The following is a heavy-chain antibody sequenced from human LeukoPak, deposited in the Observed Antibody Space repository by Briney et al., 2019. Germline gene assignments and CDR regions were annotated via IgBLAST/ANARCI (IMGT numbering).Heavy chain of an antibody. CDR2: ISYDGSNK. CDR1: GFTFSSYG. V-gene: IGHV3-30*18. CDR3: AKDGVPYCSSTSCSTAIIYYYGMDV. J-gene: IGHJ6*02. D-gene: IGHD2-2*01. Sequence: GGSLRLSCAASGFTFSSYGMHWVRQAPGKGLEWVAVISYDGSNKYYADSVKGRFTISRDNSKNTLYLQMNSLRAEDTAVYYCAKDGVPYCSSTSCSTAIIYYYGMDVWGQGTRSPSP.